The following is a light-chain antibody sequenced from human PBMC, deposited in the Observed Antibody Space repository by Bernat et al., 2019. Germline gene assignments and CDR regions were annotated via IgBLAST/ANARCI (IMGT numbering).Light chain of an antibody. CDR1: KLGNKF. CDR2: RDN. CDR3: QAWDSSAGF. Sequence: SSELTQPPSVSVSPGQIARITCSGEKLGNKFSCWYQQKSGQSPVVLIYRDNIRPSGISERFSASHSGNTATLTITGTQPMDEADYYCQAWDSSAGFFGGGTKLTVL. V-gene: IGLV3-1*01. J-gene: IGLJ2*01.